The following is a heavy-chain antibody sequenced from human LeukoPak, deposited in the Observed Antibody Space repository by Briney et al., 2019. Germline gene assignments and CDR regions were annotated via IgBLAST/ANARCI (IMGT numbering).Heavy chain of an antibody. D-gene: IGHD6-13*01. CDR3: AREGIAAAPNWFDP. CDR1: GYTFTSYG. V-gene: IGHV1-18*01. CDR2: ISAYNGNT. J-gene: IGHJ5*02. Sequence: ASVKVSCKASGYTFTSYGISWVRQAPGQGLEWMGWISAYNGNTNYAQKLQGRVTMTTDTSTSTAYMELRSLRSDDTAVYYSAREGIAAAPNWFDPWGQGTLVTVSS.